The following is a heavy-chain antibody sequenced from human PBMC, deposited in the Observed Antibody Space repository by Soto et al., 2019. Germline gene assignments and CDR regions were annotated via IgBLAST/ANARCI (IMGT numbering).Heavy chain of an antibody. V-gene: IGHV5-51*01. D-gene: IGHD2-15*01. CDR1: GYSFTSYW. Sequence: GESLKISCKGSGYSFTSYWIGWVRQMPGKGLEWMGIIYPGDSDTRYSPSFQGQVTISADKSISTAYLQWSSLKASDTAMYYCARPETVYCNGGSCYSWYAFDIWGQGTMVTVSS. CDR2: IYPGDSDT. J-gene: IGHJ3*02. CDR3: ARPETVYCNGGSCYSWYAFDI.